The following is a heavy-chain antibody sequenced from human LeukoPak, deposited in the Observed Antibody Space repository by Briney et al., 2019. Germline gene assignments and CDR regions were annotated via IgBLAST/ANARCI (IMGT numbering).Heavy chain of an antibody. CDR1: GYSISSGYY. CDR3: ASGRTDIVVVPATLRNYYFDY. D-gene: IGHD2-2*01. CDR2: IYHSGST. V-gene: IGHV4-38-2*02. J-gene: IGHJ4*02. Sequence: PSETLSLTCTVSGYSISSGYYWGWIRQPPGKGLEWIGSIYHSGSTYYNPSLKSRVTISVDTSKNQFSLKLSSVTAADTAVYYCASGRTDIVVVPATLRNYYFDYWGQGTLVTVSS.